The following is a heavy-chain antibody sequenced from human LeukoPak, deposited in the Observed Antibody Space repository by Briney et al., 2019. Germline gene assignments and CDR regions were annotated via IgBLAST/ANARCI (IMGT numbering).Heavy chain of an antibody. CDR2: ISDSGGRT. Sequence: GGSLRLSCAVSGITLSNYGMSWVRQAPGKGLEWVAGISDSGGRTNYADSVKGRFTISRDNPKNTLYLQMNSLRAEDTAVYFCAKRGVVIRVILVGFHKEAYYFDSWGKGDLVTVSS. V-gene: IGHV3-23*01. CDR3: AKRGVVIRVILVGFHKEAYYFDS. CDR1: GITLSNYG. D-gene: IGHD3-22*01. J-gene: IGHJ4*01.